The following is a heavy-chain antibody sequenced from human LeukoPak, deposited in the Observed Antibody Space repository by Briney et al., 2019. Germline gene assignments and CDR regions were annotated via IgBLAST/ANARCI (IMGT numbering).Heavy chain of an antibody. Sequence: SGTLSLTCGVSGGSISSSNWWSWVRQPPGKGLEWIGEIYYSGRTNYNPSLKNRVTMSVDKSNNQFSLKLSSVTAADTAVYYCARSPYSSGWRLDYWGQGTLVTVSS. J-gene: IGHJ4*02. CDR1: GGSISSSNW. V-gene: IGHV4-4*02. CDR2: IYYSGRT. D-gene: IGHD6-19*01. CDR3: ARSPYSSGWRLDY.